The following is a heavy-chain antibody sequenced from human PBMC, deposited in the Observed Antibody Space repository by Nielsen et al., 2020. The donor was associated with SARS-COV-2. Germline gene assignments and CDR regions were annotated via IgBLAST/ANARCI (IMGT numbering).Heavy chain of an antibody. J-gene: IGHJ4*03. V-gene: IGHV4-61*02. CDR3: ARDIYDTSGYHGAFIM. CDR2: VYTSGST. CDR1: GGSINTGTYY. D-gene: IGHD3-22*01. Sequence: SETLSLTCTVSGGSINTGTYYWSWIRQPAGKGLEWIGRVYTSGSTSYNPSLQSRVTISIDTSKNQFSLKLTSVTAADTAVYYCARDIYDTSGYHGAFIMWGQGTMVTVSS.